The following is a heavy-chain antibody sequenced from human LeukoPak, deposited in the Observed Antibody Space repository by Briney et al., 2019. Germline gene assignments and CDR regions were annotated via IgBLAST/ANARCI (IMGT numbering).Heavy chain of an antibody. D-gene: IGHD4-23*01. CDR1: GDSMNGYY. CDR3: ARGLRWDSGNYWGPEH. J-gene: IGHJ4*02. CDR2: LFTGGNA. Sequence: PSETLSLTCSVSGDSMNGYYWIWIRQTAGKGLEWIGRLFTGGNAECNPSLKSRVTMSVETSKSQFSLKLTSVTAADTAIYYCARGLRWDSGNYWGPEHWGQGVLVTVSS. V-gene: IGHV4-4*07.